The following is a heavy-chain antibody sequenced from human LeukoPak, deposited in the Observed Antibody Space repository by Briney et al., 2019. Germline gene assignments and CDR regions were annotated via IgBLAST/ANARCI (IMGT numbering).Heavy chain of an antibody. CDR2: IFYSGST. V-gene: IGHV4-59*01. CDR1: GGSFSGYY. J-gene: IGHJ3*02. Sequence: SETLSLTCAVYGGSFSGYYWSWIRQPPGKGLEWIGYIFYSGSTNYNPSLKSRVTISVDTSKNQFSLKLSSVTAADSAVYYCARRASNYDIDAFDIWGRGTVVTVSS. CDR3: ARRASNYDIDAFDI. D-gene: IGHD3-22*01.